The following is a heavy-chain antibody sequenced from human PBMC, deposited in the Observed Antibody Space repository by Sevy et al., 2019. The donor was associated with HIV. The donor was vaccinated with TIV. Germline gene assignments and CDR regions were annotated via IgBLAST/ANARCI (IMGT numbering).Heavy chain of an antibody. CDR3: AKGFCSGGTCPRDYYYYGMDV. CDR1: EFTFSPYA. Sequence: GGSLRLSCAASEFTFSPYAMSWVRQAPGKGLEWVSSISGSGRYTYYADSVEGRFTISRDNSKNTLYVQMNSLRAEDTAVYYCAKGFCSGGTCPRDYYYYGMDVWGQGTTVTVSS. CDR2: ISGSGRYT. V-gene: IGHV3-23*01. D-gene: IGHD2-15*01. J-gene: IGHJ6*02.